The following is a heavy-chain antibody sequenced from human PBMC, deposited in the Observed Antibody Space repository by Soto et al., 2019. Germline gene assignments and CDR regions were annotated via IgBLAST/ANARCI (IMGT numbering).Heavy chain of an antibody. J-gene: IGHJ6*01. CDR3: ARDQNGMYQLPSYYYGMED. CDR2: IIPIFGTA. V-gene: IGHV1-69*13. CDR1: GGTFSSYA. Sequence: SVKVSCKASGGTFSSYAISWVRQAPGQGLEWMGGIIPIFGTANYAQKFQGRVTITADESTSTAYMELSSLRSEDTAVYYCARDQNGMYQLPSYYYGMEDWGEGTKV. D-gene: IGHD2-2*01.